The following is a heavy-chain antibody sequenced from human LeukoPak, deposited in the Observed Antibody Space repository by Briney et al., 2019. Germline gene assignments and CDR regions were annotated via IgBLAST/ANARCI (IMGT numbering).Heavy chain of an antibody. V-gene: IGHV4-59*12. Sequence: SETLSLTCTVSGGSITNYYWSWIRQPPGKGLEWIGYINYSGNTKYKSSLKSRVTISIDTSKSQFSLKLISVTAADTAVYYCARALGYSRGWYSQNFFDYWGQGTLVTVSS. CDR1: GGSITNYY. J-gene: IGHJ4*02. CDR2: INYSGNT. D-gene: IGHD6-19*01. CDR3: ARALGYSRGWYSQNFFDY.